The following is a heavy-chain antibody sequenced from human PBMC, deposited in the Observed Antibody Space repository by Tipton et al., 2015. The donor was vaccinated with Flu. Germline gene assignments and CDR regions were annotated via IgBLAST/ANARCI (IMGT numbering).Heavy chain of an antibody. Sequence: TLSLTCTVSGGSMSSYYWSWIRQPAGKGLEWIGRIYTSGSAIHNPSLKSRVTMSVDTFKNQFSLKLSSVTAADTAVYYCARASGSGTYVIFDYWGQGTLVTVSS. CDR1: GGSMSSYY. CDR2: IYTSGSA. V-gene: IGHV4-4*07. CDR3: ARASGSGTYVIFDY. J-gene: IGHJ4*02. D-gene: IGHD3-10*01.